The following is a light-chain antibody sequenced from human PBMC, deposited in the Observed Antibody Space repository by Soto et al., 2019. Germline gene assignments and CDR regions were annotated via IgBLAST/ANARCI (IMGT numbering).Light chain of an antibody. Sequence: QSALTQPASVSGSPGQSITISCSGTSSDVGAYKYVSWFQQYPGKVPKLIIYEVNERASGVSNRFSASKSGNTASLTISGLQAEDEAEYYCSSYTRQSTYIFGTGTQLTVL. CDR3: SSYTRQSTYI. V-gene: IGLV2-14*01. CDR1: SSDVGAYKY. J-gene: IGLJ1*01. CDR2: EVN.